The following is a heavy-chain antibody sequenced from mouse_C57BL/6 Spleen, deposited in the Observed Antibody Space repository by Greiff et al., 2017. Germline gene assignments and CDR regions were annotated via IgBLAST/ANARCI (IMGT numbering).Heavy chain of an antibody. CDR2: IDPSDSET. CDR3: ARRGSNYEEGFDY. J-gene: IGHJ2*01. D-gene: IGHD2-5*01. CDR1: GYTFTSYW. V-gene: IGHV1-52*01. Sequence: QVQLQQPGAELVRPGSSVKLSCKASGYTFTSYWMHWVKQRPIQGLEWIGNIDPSDSETPYNQKFKDKATLTVDKSSSTAYMQLSSLTSEDSAVYYCARRGSNYEEGFDYWGQGTTLTVSS.